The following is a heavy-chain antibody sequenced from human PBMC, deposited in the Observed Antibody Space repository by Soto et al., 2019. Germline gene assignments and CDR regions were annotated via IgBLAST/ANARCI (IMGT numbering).Heavy chain of an antibody. J-gene: IGHJ5*02. V-gene: IGHV1-18*01. D-gene: IGHD1-1*01. CDR2: ISGLNGNT. CDR1: GYDFNIYG. CDR3: VRGSWPAGICSSGFAP. Sequence: QEQLVQSGGEVKRPGASVKVSCTAVGYDFNIYGISWVRQAPGQGLEWLGWISGLNGNTRYAVKFKDRITLPAETGRSTAYLEMRSLRPADTADYFCVRGSWPAGICSSGFAPWGRGT.